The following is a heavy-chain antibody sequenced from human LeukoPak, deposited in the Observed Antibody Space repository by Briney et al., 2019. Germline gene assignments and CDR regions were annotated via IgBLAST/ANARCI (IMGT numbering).Heavy chain of an antibody. CDR2: ISAYNGNT. J-gene: IGHJ4*02. Sequence: ASVKVSCKASSYTFTNYAFTWVRQAPGQGLEGMGWISAYNGNTNYAQKLQGRVTMTTDTSTSTDYMDLRSLSSDDTAVYYCARTRGYCSSTSCYTPFDYWGQGTLVTVSS. V-gene: IGHV1-18*01. D-gene: IGHD2-2*02. CDR1: SYTFTNYA. CDR3: ARTRGYCSSTSCYTPFDY.